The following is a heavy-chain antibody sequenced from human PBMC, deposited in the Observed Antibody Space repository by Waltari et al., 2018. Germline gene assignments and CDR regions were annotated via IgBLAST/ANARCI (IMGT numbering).Heavy chain of an antibody. CDR2: ISYDGNDE. Sequence: QVQLVESGGGVVQPVRSLRPSCAVAGFNFSIYGMHWVRQAQGKGLEFVAIISYDGNDEYYAASVRCRFTISRDNSKNTLDLQMNSLTSEDTAVYYCARDFDPGMDVWGQGTTVTVSS. CDR1: GFNFSIYG. D-gene: IGHD3-9*01. V-gene: IGHV3-30*03. J-gene: IGHJ6*02. CDR3: ARDFDPGMDV.